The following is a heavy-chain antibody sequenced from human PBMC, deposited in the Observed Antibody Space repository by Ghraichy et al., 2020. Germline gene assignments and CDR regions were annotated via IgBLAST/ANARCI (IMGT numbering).Heavy chain of an antibody. CDR3: AAAAAGILDFDY. J-gene: IGHJ4*02. Sequence: ASVKVSCKASGYTFTSYGISWVRQAPGQGLEWMGWISAYNGNTNYAQKLQGRVTMTTDTSTSTAYMELRSLRSDDTAVYYCAAAAAGILDFDYWGQGTLVTVSS. CDR1: GYTFTSYG. CDR2: ISAYNGNT. D-gene: IGHD6-13*01. V-gene: IGHV1-18*04.